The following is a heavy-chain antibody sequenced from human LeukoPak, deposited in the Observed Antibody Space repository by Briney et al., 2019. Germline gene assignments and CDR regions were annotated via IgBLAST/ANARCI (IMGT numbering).Heavy chain of an antibody. Sequence: GRSLRLSCAASGFTFSSYGMHWVRQAPGKGLEWVAVIWYDGSNKYYADSVKGRFTISRDNSKNTLYLHMNSLRAEDTAVYYCARDLLRYCSSTSCLIDYWGQGTLVTVSS. CDR2: IWYDGSNK. J-gene: IGHJ4*02. CDR1: GFTFSSYG. V-gene: IGHV3-33*01. D-gene: IGHD2-2*01. CDR3: ARDLLRYCSSTSCLIDY.